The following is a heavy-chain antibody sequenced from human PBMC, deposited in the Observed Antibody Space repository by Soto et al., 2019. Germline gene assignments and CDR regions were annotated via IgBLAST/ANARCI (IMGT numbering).Heavy chain of an antibody. Sequence: QVHLLESGPGVVQSSETLSLTCTVSGGSMSRGGDYWLSFRQPPGKGLAWIGNIHYGETDKCNPSHWSRLTVSADTSKNLFSLKLNSVTAADTAVYYCARGKRGPWYFDLWGSGTLVAVSS. V-gene: IGHV4-31*03. CDR2: IHYGETD. CDR3: ARGKRGPWYFDL. CDR1: GGSMSRGGDY. J-gene: IGHJ2*01.